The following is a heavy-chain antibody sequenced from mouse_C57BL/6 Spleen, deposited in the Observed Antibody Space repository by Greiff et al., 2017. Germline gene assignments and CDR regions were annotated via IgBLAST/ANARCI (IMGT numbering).Heavy chain of an antibody. CDR3: TRGGAPYYFDY. Sequence: EVQVVESGEGLVKPGGSLKLSCAASGFTFSSYAMSWVRQTPEKRLEWVAYISSGGDYIYYADTVKGRFTISRDNARNTLYLQMSSLKSEDTAMYYCTRGGAPYYFDYWGQGTTLTVSS. V-gene: IGHV5-9-1*02. CDR2: ISSGGDYI. J-gene: IGHJ2*01. CDR1: GFTFSSYA.